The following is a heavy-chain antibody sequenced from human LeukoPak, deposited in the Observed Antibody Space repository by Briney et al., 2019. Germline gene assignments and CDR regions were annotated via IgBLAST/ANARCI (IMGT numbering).Heavy chain of an antibody. Sequence: ASVKVSCKASGYTFTSYYMRWVRQAPGQGLEWMGIINPSGGSTSYAQKFQGRVTMTRDTSTSTVYMELSSLRSEDTAVYYCAREGGNYYDSSGYYYGGYWGQGTLVTVSS. CDR3: AREGGNYYDSSGYYYGGY. D-gene: IGHD3-22*01. CDR1: GYTFTSYY. CDR2: INPSGGST. V-gene: IGHV1-46*01. J-gene: IGHJ4*02.